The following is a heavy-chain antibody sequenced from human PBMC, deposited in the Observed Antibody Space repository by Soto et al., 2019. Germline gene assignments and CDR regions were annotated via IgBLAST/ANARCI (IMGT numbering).Heavy chain of an antibody. J-gene: IGHJ4*02. CDR1: RDNFNTYW. CDR2: IYPRDSDT. CDR3: ARCPYGGLRPFYY. Sequence: GESLKISCKGSRDNFNTYWIGWVRQMPGKGLEWMGIIYPRDSDTRYSPSFQGQVTFSADKSITTAYLQWSSLKASDSAVYYCARCPYGGLRPFYYWGQGTLVTVSS. V-gene: IGHV5-51*01. D-gene: IGHD4-17*01.